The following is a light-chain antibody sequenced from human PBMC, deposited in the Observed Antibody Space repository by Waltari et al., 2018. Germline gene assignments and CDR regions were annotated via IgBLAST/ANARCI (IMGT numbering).Light chain of an antibody. V-gene: IGKV1-39*01. CDR3: LQSYSLSLFT. Sequence: DIQVTQSPSSLSASVGDRVTITCRASQSMSSFLTWYQQKPGKAPRLLISATSNLQSGVPSRFSGSGSGADCTLTINSLPPEDFATYYCLQSYSLSLFTFGPGTRVDIK. CDR1: QSMSSF. J-gene: IGKJ3*01. CDR2: ATS.